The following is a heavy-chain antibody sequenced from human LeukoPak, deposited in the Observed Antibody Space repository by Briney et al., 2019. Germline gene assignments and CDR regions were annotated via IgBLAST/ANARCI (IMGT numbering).Heavy chain of an antibody. CDR1: GGSISSYY. D-gene: IGHD2-21*02. Sequence: SETLSLTCTVSGGSISSYYWSWIRQPPGKGLEWIGYIYYSGSTNYNPSLKSRVTISVDTSKNQFSLKLSSVTAADTAVYYCARGQAYCGGDCYLSSFDYWGQGTLVTVSS. CDR3: ARGQAYCGGDCYLSSFDY. CDR2: IYYSGST. V-gene: IGHV4-59*01. J-gene: IGHJ4*02.